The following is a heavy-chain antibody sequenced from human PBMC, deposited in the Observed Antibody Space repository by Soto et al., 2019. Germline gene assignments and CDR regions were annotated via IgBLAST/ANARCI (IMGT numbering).Heavy chain of an antibody. CDR2: VYYTGST. CDR3: ARSVAVTGAHLAL. D-gene: IGHD2-8*02. V-gene: IGHV4-59*01. Sequence: SDNLSLTCSVSGGSISGSYWSWIRHSPGTGLEWLGYVYYTGSTNYSPSLRSRVSISVDTSKNEFSLRLSSVTTADTAVYFWARSVAVTGAHLALWGQGTQVTV. J-gene: IGHJ4*02. CDR1: GGSISGSY.